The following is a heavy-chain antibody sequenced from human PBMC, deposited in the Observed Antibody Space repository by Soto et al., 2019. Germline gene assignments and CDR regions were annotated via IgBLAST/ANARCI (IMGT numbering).Heavy chain of an antibody. V-gene: IGHV4-31*03. CDR2: IFPSGST. D-gene: IGHD3-22*01. J-gene: IGHJ2*01. Sequence: PSETLSLTCTVSGGSISSGGFYWSWIRQLPEKGLEWIAYIFPSGSTSYNPSLRSRVSISADTSKSQLSLSLTSVTVADTAVYYCARGPSTYYYDSSGYTDWYFDLWGRGTLVTVSS. CDR1: GGSISSGGFY. CDR3: ARGPSTYYYDSSGYTDWYFDL.